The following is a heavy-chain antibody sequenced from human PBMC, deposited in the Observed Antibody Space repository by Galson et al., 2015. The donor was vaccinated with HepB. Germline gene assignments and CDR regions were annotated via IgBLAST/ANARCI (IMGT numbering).Heavy chain of an antibody. Sequence: SLRLSCAGPGFIFRHHAMAWIRQAPGKGLEWVSGINGRGSTRSYSDAVKGRFSISRDNSRDTVFLQMDNLRAEDTAVYYCVKEGSWFGGGWFDPWGQGALVTVS. CDR3: VKEGSWFGGGWFDP. J-gene: IGHJ5*02. CDR2: INGRGSTR. CDR1: GFIFRHHA. D-gene: IGHD3-16*01. V-gene: IGHV3-23*01.